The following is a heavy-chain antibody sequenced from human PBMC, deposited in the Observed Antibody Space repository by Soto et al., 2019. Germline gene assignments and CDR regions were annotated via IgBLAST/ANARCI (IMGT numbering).Heavy chain of an antibody. D-gene: IGHD3-3*01. CDR1: GGSISSSSYY. Sequence: QLQLQESGPGLVKPSETLSLTCTVSGGSISSSSYYWGWIRQPPGKGLEWIGSIYYSGSTYYNPSLKGRGTISGDTSKNQFSLKLSSVTAADTAVYYCARLPYRFGVVINWGQGTLVTVSS. J-gene: IGHJ4*02. CDR2: IYYSGST. V-gene: IGHV4-39*01. CDR3: ARLPYRFGVVIN.